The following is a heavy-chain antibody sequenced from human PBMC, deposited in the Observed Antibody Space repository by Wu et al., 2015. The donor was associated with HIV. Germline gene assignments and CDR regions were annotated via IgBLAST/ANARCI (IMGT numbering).Heavy chain of an antibody. Sequence: QVQLVQSGAEVKKPGSSVKVSCKASGGTFSSYAISWVRQAPGQGLEWMGRIIPIFGTANYAQKFQGRVTITADESTSTAYMELSSLRSEDTAVYYCARVTRGYSYGPVPHYGMDVWGQGTTVTVSS. CDR1: GGTFSSYA. CDR2: IIPIFGTA. CDR3: ARVTRGYSYGPVPHYGMDV. V-gene: IGHV1-69*13. D-gene: IGHD5-18*01. J-gene: IGHJ6*02.